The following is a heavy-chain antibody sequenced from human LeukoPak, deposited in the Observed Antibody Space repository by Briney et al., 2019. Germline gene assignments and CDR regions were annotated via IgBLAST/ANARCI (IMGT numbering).Heavy chain of an antibody. CDR1: GYIFTSYW. J-gene: IGHJ4*02. D-gene: IGHD3-10*01. V-gene: IGHV5-51*01. CDR2: IYPGDSDT. CDR3: ARRSLSYSGRGFDY. Sequence: GGSLQITCQGSGYIFTSYWIGWVRQVPGKGLEWMGIIYPGDSDTRYSPSFQGQVTISADKSISTAYLQWSSLKASDTAMYYCARRSLSYSGRGFDYWGQGTLVTVSS.